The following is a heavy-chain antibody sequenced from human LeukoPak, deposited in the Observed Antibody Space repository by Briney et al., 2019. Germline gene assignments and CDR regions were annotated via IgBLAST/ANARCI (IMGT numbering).Heavy chain of an antibody. D-gene: IGHD3-22*01. CDR1: GFTFSNAW. Sequence: GGSLRLSCAASGFTFSNAWMSWVRQAPGKGLEWVGRIKSKTNGGTTDYAAPVKGRFTISRDDSKNMLYLQMNSLKTEDTAVYYCTTDFYYYDGGAYYYGDYWGQGTLVTVSS. CDR2: IKSKTNGGTT. J-gene: IGHJ4*02. V-gene: IGHV3-15*01. CDR3: TTDFYYYDGGAYYYGDY.